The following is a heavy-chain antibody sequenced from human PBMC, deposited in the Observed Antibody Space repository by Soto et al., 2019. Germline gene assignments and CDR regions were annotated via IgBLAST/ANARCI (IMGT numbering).Heavy chain of an antibody. Sequence: QTGGSLRLSCAASGFTVSSNYMSWVRQAPGKGLEWVSVIYSGGTIYYADSVKGRFTISRDNAKNSLYLQMNSLRDEDTAVYYCASFQDDIVVVPAASDWFDPWGQGTLVTVSS. V-gene: IGHV3-53*01. J-gene: IGHJ5*02. D-gene: IGHD2-2*01. CDR3: ASFQDDIVVVPAASDWFDP. CDR1: GFTVSSNY. CDR2: IYSGGTI.